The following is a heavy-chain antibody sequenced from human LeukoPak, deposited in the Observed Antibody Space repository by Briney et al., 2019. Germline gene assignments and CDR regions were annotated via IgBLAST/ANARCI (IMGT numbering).Heavy chain of an antibody. CDR1: GYPLDNDD. Sequence: ASVKVSCKASGYPLDNDDLNWVRQAPGQGLEWMGWMNPNSGNTGYAQKFQGRVTMTRNTSISTAYMELSSLRSEDTAVYYCARESYGMDVWGQGTTVTVSS. J-gene: IGHJ6*02. CDR3: ARESYGMDV. CDR2: MNPNSGNT. V-gene: IGHV1-8*01.